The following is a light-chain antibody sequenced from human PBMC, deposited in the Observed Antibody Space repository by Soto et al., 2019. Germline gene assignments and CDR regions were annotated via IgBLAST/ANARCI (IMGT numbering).Light chain of an antibody. V-gene: IGKV3-15*01. CDR1: QSVSSS. J-gene: IGKJ1*01. CDR3: QQYNNWWT. Sequence: EIVMTQSPATLSVSPGERATLSCRASQSVSSSLAWYQQKPGQAPRHLIYGASTSATGIPARFSDSGSETEFTLTISSLQSEDSAVYYCQQYNNWWTFGQGTKVEIK. CDR2: GAS.